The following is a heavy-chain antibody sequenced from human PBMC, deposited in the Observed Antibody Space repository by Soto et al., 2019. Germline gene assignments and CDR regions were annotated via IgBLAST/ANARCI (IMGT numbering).Heavy chain of an antibody. CDR1: GFTVSSNY. V-gene: IGHV3-66*01. J-gene: IGHJ3*02. CDR3: ARGMALYYYDSSGYYPRGVDAFDI. D-gene: IGHD3-22*01. CDR2: IYSGGST. Sequence: PGGSLRLSCAASGFTVSSNYMSWVRQAPGKGLEWVSVIYSGGSTYYADSVKGRFTISRDNSKNTLYLQMNSLRAEDTAVYYCARGMALYYYDSSGYYPRGVDAFDIWGQGTMVTVSS.